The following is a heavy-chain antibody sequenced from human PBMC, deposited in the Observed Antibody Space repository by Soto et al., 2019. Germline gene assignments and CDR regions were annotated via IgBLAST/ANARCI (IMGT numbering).Heavy chain of an antibody. D-gene: IGHD2-8*01. Sequence: ASVKVSCKASGYTFTSYGISWVRQAPGQGLEWMGWISAYNGNTNYAQKLQGRVTMTTDTSTSTAYMELRSLRSDDTAVYYCARGNGLMVYAMSASWFDPWGQGTLVTVSS. CDR3: ARGNGLMVYAMSASWFDP. J-gene: IGHJ5*02. CDR1: GYTFTSYG. CDR2: ISAYNGNT. V-gene: IGHV1-18*01.